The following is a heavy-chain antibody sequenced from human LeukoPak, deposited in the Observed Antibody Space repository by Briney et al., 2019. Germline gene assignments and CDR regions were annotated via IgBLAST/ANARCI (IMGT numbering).Heavy chain of an antibody. V-gene: IGHV5-51*01. CDR3: ARGVPRDYYYYMDV. Sequence: GESLKISCKTSGYSFSTYWIGWVRQMPGKGLEWMGIIFPGDSDTTYSPSFQGQVTISADESISTVYLQWSSLRASDSAMYYCARGVPRDYYYYMDVWGKGTTVTVSS. CDR2: IFPGDSDT. J-gene: IGHJ6*03. CDR1: GYSFSTYW.